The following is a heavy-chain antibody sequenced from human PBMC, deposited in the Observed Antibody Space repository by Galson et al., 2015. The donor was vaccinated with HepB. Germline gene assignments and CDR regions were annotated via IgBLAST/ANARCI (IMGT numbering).Heavy chain of an antibody. CDR2: INAGNGIT. J-gene: IGHJ2*01. CDR1: GYSFSDHV. CDR3: TKDRGGPGYWYFDL. Sequence: SVKVSCKASGYSFSDHVMHWVRQAPGQTFEWMGWINAGNGITKYSQKFQGRITITRDIFASTGYMELSGLTSEDTAVYYCTKDRGGPGYWYFDLWGRSTLVTVSS. V-gene: IGHV1-3*01. D-gene: IGHD3-16*01.